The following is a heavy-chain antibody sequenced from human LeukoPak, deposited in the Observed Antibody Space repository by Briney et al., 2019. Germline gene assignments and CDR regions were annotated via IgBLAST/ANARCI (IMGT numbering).Heavy chain of an antibody. CDR3: AIPPRGILVAMSRFDY. D-gene: IGHD2-15*01. CDR2: ISGSGGST. Sequence: GGSLRLSCAASGFTFSSYAMSWVRQAPGKGLEWVSAISGSGGSTYYADSVKGRFTISRDNSKNTLYLQMNSLRAEDTAVYYCAIPPRGILVAMSRFDYWGQGTLVTVSS. J-gene: IGHJ4*02. V-gene: IGHV3-23*01. CDR1: GFTFSSYA.